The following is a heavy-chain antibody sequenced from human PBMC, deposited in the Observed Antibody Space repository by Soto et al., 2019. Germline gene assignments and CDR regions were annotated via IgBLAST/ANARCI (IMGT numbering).Heavy chain of an antibody. V-gene: IGHV5-10-1*01. D-gene: IGHD1-1*01. CDR2: IDPSDSYT. J-gene: IGHJ6*02. CDR3: ARHSTVELERHRSGMDV. CDR1: GYSFTSYW. Sequence: LGESLKISCKGSGYSFTSYWISWVRQMPGKGLEWMGRIDPSDSYTNYSPSFQGHVTISADKSISTAYLQWSSLKASDTAMYYCARHSTVELERHRSGMDVWGQGTTVTVSS.